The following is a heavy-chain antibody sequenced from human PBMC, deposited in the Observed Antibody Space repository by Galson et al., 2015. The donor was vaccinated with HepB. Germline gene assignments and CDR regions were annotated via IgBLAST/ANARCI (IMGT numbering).Heavy chain of an antibody. Sequence: ETLSLTCTVSGGSISSYYWSWIRQPPGKGLEWIGYIYSDGTTTYSPSLKSRVTISIDTSKRQLSLTMRSVTAADTAVYSCASHPDYGDYWGQGALVTVSS. CDR3: ASHPDYGDY. V-gene: IGHV4-59*08. CDR2: IYSDGTT. J-gene: IGHJ4*01. CDR1: GGSISSYY.